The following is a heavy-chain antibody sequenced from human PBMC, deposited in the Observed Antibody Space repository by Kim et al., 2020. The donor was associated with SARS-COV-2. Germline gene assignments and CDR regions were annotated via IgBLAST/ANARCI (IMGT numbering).Heavy chain of an antibody. Sequence: GYAQKCQGRVTMTRNTSISTAYMELSSLRSEDTAVYYCARGTTFDGMDVWGQGTTVTVSS. V-gene: IGHV1-8*01. D-gene: IGHD3-10*02. CDR3: ARGTTFDGMDV. J-gene: IGHJ6*02.